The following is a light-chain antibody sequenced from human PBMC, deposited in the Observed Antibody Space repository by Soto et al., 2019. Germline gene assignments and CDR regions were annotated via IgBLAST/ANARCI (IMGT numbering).Light chain of an antibody. Sequence: EIVLTQSPGTLSLSPGERATLSCRASQSVSSAYLAWYQQKPGQAPRLLIYGAFSRATGIPDRFSGYGSGTDFTLTITRLEPEDFAVYYCHQYDNWPRTFGQGTKVEIK. CDR3: HQYDNWPRT. J-gene: IGKJ1*01. V-gene: IGKV3-20*01. CDR2: GAF. CDR1: QSVSSAY.